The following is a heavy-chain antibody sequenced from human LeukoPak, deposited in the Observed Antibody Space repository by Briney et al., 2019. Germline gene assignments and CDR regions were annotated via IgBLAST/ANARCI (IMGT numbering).Heavy chain of an antibody. CDR2: INHSGST. J-gene: IGHJ4*02. CDR1: GGSFSGYY. Sequence: SETLSLTCAVYGGSFSGYYWSWIRQPPGKGLEWIGEINHSGSTNYNPSLKSRVTISVDTSKNQFSLHLTSVTAADTSVYYCARHRQYYYDSLDYWGQGTLVTVSS. CDR3: ARHRQYYYDSLDY. V-gene: IGHV4-34*01. D-gene: IGHD3-22*01.